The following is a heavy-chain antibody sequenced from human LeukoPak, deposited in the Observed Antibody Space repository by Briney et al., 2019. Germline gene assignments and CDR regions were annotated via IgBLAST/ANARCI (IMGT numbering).Heavy chain of an antibody. V-gene: IGHV1-46*01. CDR3: AREGGNWNAFDY. CDR1: GYTFTSYY. Sequence: ASVKDSCKASGYTFTSYYMHWVRQAPGQGLEWMGIINPSGGSTSYAQKFQGRVTMTRDTSTSTVYMELSSLRSEDTAVYYCAREGGNWNAFDYWGQGTLVTVSS. CDR2: INPSGGST. J-gene: IGHJ4*02. D-gene: IGHD1-1*01.